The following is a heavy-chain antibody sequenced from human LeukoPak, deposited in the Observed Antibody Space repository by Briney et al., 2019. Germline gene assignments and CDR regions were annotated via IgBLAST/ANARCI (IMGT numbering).Heavy chain of an antibody. V-gene: IGHV4-61*02. D-gene: IGHD3-10*01. CDR1: GGSISSGSYY. Sequence: SETLSLTCTVSGGSISSGSYYWSWIRQPAGKGLEWIGRIYTSGSTNYNPSLKSRVTISVDTFKNQFSLKLSSVTAADTAVYYCAREYYYGSGMDYWGQGTLVTVSS. CDR3: AREYYYGSGMDY. CDR2: IYTSGST. J-gene: IGHJ4*02.